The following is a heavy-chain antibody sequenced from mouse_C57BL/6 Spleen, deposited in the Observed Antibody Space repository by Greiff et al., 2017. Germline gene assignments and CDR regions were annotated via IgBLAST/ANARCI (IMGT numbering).Heavy chain of an antibody. V-gene: IGHV1-64*01. Sequence: VQLQQPGAELVKPGASVKLSCKASGYTFTSYWMHWVKQRPGQGLEWIGMIHPNSGSNNYNEKFKSKATLTVDKSSSTAYMQLSSLTSEDSAVYYCARGDWDVDYYAMDYWGQGTSVTVSS. D-gene: IGHD4-1*01. CDR1: GYTFTSYW. CDR2: IHPNSGSN. CDR3: ARGDWDVDYYAMDY. J-gene: IGHJ4*01.